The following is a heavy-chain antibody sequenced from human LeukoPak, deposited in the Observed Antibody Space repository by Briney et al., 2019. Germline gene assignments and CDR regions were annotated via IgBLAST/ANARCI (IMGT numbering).Heavy chain of an antibody. CDR3: AKGLEVGGTKGVDY. J-gene: IGHJ4*02. CDR1: GFPFSSYW. V-gene: IGHV3-74*01. CDR2: INTYGTSA. D-gene: IGHD1-26*01. Sequence: GGSLSLSFEVSGFPFSSYWMNWVRQVPGKGLAWVSPINTYGTSAIYADSVKGRFTISRDNSNNTLYLQMNNMRAEDTAIYYCAKGLEVGGTKGVDYWGQGTLVTVSS.